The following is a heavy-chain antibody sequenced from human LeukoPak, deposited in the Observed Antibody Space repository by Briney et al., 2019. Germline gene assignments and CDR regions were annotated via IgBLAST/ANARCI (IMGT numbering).Heavy chain of an antibody. CDR1: GGSISSGDYY. CDR3: VREVKGYGSSWYQNWFDP. V-gene: IGHV4-30-4*01. D-gene: IGHD6-13*01. CDR2: IYYSGST. J-gene: IGHJ5*02. Sequence: SETLSLTCTVSGGSISSGDYYWSWIRQPPGKGLEWIGYIYYSGSTYYNPSLKSRVTTSIDTSKNQFSLKMSSVTAADTAVYYCVREVKGYGSSWYQNWFDPWGQGTLVTVSS.